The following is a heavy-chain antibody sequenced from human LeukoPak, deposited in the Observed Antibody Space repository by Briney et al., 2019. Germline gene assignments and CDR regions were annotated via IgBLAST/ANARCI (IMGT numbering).Heavy chain of an antibody. J-gene: IGHJ4*02. CDR2: INPNSGGT. CDR3: ARDRGLRFLEWLRQYYFDY. CDR1: GYTFTGYY. Sequence: GASVKVSCKASGYTFTGYYMHWVRQAPGQGLEWMGWINPNSGGTNYAQKFQGRVTMTRDTSISTAYMELSRLRSDDTAVYYCARDRGLRFLEWLRQYYFDYWGQGTLVTVSS. V-gene: IGHV1-2*02. D-gene: IGHD3-3*01.